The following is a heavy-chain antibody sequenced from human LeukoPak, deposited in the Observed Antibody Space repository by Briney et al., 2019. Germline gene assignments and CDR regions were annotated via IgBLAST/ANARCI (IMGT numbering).Heavy chain of an antibody. CDR2: ISYDGSNK. V-gene: IGHV3-30-3*01. Sequence: GGSLRLSCAASGFTFSSYAMHWVRQAPGKGLEWVAVISYDGSNKYYADSVKGRFTISRDNSKNTPYLQMNSLRAEDTAVYYCARVDSGSRLDYWGQGTLVTVPS. CDR1: GFTFSSYA. J-gene: IGHJ4*02. CDR3: ARVDSGSRLDY. D-gene: IGHD1-26*01.